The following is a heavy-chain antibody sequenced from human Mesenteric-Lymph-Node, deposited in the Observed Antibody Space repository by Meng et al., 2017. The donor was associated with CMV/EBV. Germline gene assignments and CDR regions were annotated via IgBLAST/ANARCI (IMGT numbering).Heavy chain of an antibody. D-gene: IGHD3-9*01. CDR1: GVTFSDYI. Sequence: GESLKISCATSGVTFSDYIMNWVRQAPGKGLDCVSFITTHSGYIHYADSVKGRFTISRDNAKNSLYPQMNSLRAEDTAVYYCARARYFDLKYYFDYWGQGTLVTVSS. V-gene: IGHV3-21*01. J-gene: IGHJ4*02. CDR2: ITTHSGYI. CDR3: ARARYFDLKYYFDY.